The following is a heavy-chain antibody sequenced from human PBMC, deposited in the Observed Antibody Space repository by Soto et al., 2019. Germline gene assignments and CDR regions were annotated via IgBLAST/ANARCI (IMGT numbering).Heavy chain of an antibody. V-gene: IGHV1-18*01. CDR1: GDTFTSYG. CDR2: ISAXNDNK. J-gene: IGHJ4*02. CDR3: AREWAHFDY. Sequence: XVKVSCKASGDTFTSYGISWVRQAPGQGLEWIXWISAXNDNKNYAQKLXGRDTITTATSTGTAYMEMRSLRSADTAVYYCAREWAHFDYWGQGTLVTVYS.